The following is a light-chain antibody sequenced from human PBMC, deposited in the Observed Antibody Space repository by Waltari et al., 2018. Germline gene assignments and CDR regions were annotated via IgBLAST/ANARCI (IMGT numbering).Light chain of an antibody. V-gene: IGLV1-47*01. Sequence: QSVLTQPPSASGTPGQRVSISCSGSSSNIGSNYVYWYQQFPGTAPKLLISRNKQRPSGVPYRCSGSKSGTSASLAISGLRSEDEADYYCAAWEDSLSGPGVFGTGTKVTVL. J-gene: IGLJ1*01. CDR2: RNK. CDR1: SSNIGSNY. CDR3: AAWEDSLSGPGV.